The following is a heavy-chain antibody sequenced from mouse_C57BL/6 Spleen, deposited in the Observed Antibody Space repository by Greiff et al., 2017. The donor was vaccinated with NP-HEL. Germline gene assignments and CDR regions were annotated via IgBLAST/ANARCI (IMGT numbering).Heavy chain of an antibody. Sequence: EVMLVESGGGLVQPGGSLSLTCAASGFTFTDYYMSWVRQPPGKALEWLGCIRNKANGYTTEYTASVKGQFTISIDNTQSILYLQMNALRAEDSATYYCASSPDIYYSGSSLSWFAYWGQGTLVTVSA. CDR1: GFTFTDYY. D-gene: IGHD1-1*01. CDR3: ASSPDIYYSGSSLSWFAY. CDR2: IRNKANGYTT. J-gene: IGHJ3*01. V-gene: IGHV7-3*01.